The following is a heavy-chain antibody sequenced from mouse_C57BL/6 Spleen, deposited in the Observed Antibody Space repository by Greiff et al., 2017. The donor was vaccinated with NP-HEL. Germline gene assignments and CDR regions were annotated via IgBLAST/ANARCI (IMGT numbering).Heavy chain of an antibody. D-gene: IGHD1-1*01. CDR1: GYSFTDYN. Sequence: VQLQQSGPELVKPGASVKISCKASGYSFTDYNMNWVKQSNGKSLEWIGVINPNYGTTSYNQKFKGKATLTVDKSSSTAYMQLNSLTSEDSAVYYCARLDYYGSSYGDAMDYWGQGTSVTVSS. V-gene: IGHV1-39*01. CDR2: INPNYGTT. J-gene: IGHJ4*01. CDR3: ARLDYYGSSYGDAMDY.